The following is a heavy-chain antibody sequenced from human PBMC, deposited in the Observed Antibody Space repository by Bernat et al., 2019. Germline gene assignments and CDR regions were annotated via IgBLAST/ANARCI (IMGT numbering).Heavy chain of an antibody. D-gene: IGHD6-19*01. CDR2: IYPSDSNT. CDR3: AAKMSGGWYDAFDV. Sequence: EVQLVQSGAEVNKPRESLKISCKGSGYSFTTSWIGWVRQTPGKGLEWMGIIYPSDSNTRYSPSFQGQVIISVDKSISTAYLQWSSLKASDTAIYYCAAKMSGGWYDAFDVWGHGTMVTVSS. CDR1: GYSFTTSW. J-gene: IGHJ3*01. V-gene: IGHV5-51*01.